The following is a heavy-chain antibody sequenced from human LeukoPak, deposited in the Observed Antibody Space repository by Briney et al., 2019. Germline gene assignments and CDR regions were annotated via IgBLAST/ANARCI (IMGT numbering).Heavy chain of an antibody. J-gene: IGHJ2*01. CDR1: GFTFSDYY. Sequence: GGSLRLSCAASGFTFSDYYMSWIRQAPGKGLEWVSYISSSGSTIYYADYVKGRFTISRDNAKNSLYLQMNSLRAEDTAVYYCARDRRHLRGYFDLWGRGTLVTVSS. CDR3: ARDRRHLRGYFDL. V-gene: IGHV3-11*01. CDR2: ISSSGSTI.